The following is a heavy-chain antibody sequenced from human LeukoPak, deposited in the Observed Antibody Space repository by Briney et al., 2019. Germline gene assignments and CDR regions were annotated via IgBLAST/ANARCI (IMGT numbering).Heavy chain of an antibody. Sequence: ASVKVSCKASGYTFTSYDINWVRQATGKGLEWMGWMNPNSGNTGYAQKFQGRVTMTRNTSISTAYMKLSSLRSEDTAVYYCARGTRSIAAAATRVYYFDYWGQGTLVTVSS. CDR2: MNPNSGNT. D-gene: IGHD6-13*01. CDR1: GYTFTSYD. V-gene: IGHV1-8*01. J-gene: IGHJ4*02. CDR3: ARGTRSIAAAATRVYYFDY.